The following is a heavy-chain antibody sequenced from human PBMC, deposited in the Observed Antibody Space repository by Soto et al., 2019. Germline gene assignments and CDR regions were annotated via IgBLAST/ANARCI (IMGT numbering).Heavy chain of an antibody. J-gene: IGHJ1*01. CDR2: INPNSGGT. D-gene: IGHD6-13*01. CDR1: GYAFTGYY. Sequence: QVQLVQSGAEVKKPGASVKVSCKASGYAFTGYYMHWVRQAPGQGLEWMGWINPNSGGTNYAQKFQGRATMTRDTSIRKAYMEMSRLRSDDTAVYYCAREVNTAAAGSNEYFQHRGQGTLVTVSS. CDR3: AREVNTAAAGSNEYFQH. V-gene: IGHV1-2*02.